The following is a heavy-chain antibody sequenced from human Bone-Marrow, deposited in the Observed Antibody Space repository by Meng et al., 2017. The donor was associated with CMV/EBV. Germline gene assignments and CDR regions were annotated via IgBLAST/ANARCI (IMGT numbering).Heavy chain of an antibody. Sequence: GSLRLSCVVSGGSISSSKWWSWVRQPPGKGLEWIGAIHHSGTTNYNTSLKSRVTMSVDKSKNHFSLSLTSVTAADTAVYFCARADSSYFDVSAYYPDAFDIWGQGTVATVSS. CDR3: ARADSSYFDVSAYYPDAFDI. D-gene: IGHD3-22*01. J-gene: IGHJ3*02. CDR2: IHHSGTT. V-gene: IGHV4-4*01. CDR1: GGSISSSKW.